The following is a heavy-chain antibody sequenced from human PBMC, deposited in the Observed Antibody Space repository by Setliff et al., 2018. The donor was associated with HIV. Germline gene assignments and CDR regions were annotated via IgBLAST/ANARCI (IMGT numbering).Heavy chain of an antibody. CDR3: ARGGLGFLDWCLPDS. CDR1: GYDFSSYS. V-gene: IGHV1-18*04. D-gene: IGHD2-21*02. Sequence: KVSCKASGYDFSSYSMMWVRQTPGQGLEWLGWISGLTGEVRLAKEFQGRVTLTTSAYTAYMELKSLRSEDRGVYYCARGGLGFLDWCLPDSWGQGTLVTVSS. CDR2: ISGLTGEV. J-gene: IGHJ4*02.